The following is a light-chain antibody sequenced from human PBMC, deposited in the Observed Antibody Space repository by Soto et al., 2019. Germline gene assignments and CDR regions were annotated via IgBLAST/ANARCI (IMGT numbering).Light chain of an antibody. CDR3: SSNAGSNNLV. J-gene: IGLJ2*01. Sequence: QSALTQPPSASGTPGQSVTIPCTGTSSDVGDYNYVSWYQQHPGEAPKLVIYEVSRRPSGVPDRFSGSKSGNTASLTVSGLQAEDEADYYCSSNAGSNNLVFGGGTKLTVL. CDR2: EVS. V-gene: IGLV2-8*01. CDR1: SSDVGDYNY.